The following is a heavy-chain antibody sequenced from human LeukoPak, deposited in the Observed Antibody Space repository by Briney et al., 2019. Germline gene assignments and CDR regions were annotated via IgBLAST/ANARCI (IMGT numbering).Heavy chain of an antibody. J-gene: IGHJ6*03. D-gene: IGHD3-10*01. CDR2: VSWKSDTV. CDR3: AKSGKDGLLWFGELVSNYYYMDV. V-gene: IGHV3-9*01. Sequence: GGSLRLSCAASGFIFDDYAMHWVRQAPGKGLEWVSGVSWKSDTVGYADSVKGRFTISRDNAKNSLYLQMNGLRAEDTALYYCAKSGKDGLLWFGELVSNYYYMDVWGKGTTVTVSS. CDR1: GFIFDDYA.